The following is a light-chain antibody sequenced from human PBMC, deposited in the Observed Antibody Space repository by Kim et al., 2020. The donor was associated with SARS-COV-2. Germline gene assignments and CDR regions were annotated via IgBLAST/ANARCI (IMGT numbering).Light chain of an antibody. CDR2: GKN. J-gene: IGLJ2*01. V-gene: IGLV3-19*01. Sequence: SSELTQDPAVSVALGQTVRITCQGDSLRSYYATWYQQKPGQAPILVIYGKNNRPSGIPDRFSGSSSENTASLTITGTPAGDEADYYCNSRDSNDNVVFGG. CDR3: NSRDSNDNVV. CDR1: SLRSYY.